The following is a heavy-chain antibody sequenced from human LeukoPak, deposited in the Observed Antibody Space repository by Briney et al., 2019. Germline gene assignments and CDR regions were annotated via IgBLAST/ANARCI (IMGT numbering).Heavy chain of an antibody. Sequence: SQTLSLTCTVSGGSISSGDYYWRWIRQPPGKGLGWIVYIYYSGSTYYNPSLKSRVTISVDTSKNQFSLKLSSVTAADTAVYYCARAQGYCSSTSCFNWFDHWGQGTLVTVSS. CDR3: ARAQGYCSSTSCFNWFDH. D-gene: IGHD2-2*01. J-gene: IGHJ5*02. V-gene: IGHV4-30-4*01. CDR1: GGSISSGDYY. CDR2: IYYSGST.